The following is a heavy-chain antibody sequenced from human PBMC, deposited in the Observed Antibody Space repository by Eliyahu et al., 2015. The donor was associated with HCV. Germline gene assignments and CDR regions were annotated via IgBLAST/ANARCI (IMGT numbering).Heavy chain of an antibody. J-gene: IGHJ4*02. V-gene: IGHV1-2*06. CDR3: ARDPYYYDNSGH. CDR2: IHPNTGAT. CDR1: GYIFTDYY. Sequence: VQLVQSGAEVKRPGASVRVSCKTSGYIFTDYYVNWVRQAPGQGLEWMGRIHPNTGATEYAQKFQDRVTMTRDTSISIAFLELSNLRFNDTAVYFCARDPYYYDNSGHWGQGTLVTVSS. D-gene: IGHD3-22*01.